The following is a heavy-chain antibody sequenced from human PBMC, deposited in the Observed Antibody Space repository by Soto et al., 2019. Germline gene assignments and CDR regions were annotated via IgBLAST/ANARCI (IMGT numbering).Heavy chain of an antibody. CDR3: TRDRVKIRGGYYHYYGMEV. Sequence: DVQLEESGGGLVKPGGSLRLSCVASEFTFSVYSMNWVRQAPGKGLEWVSSISSGSSYIYYADSVKGRFTISRDNDKSTLFLHMNSPRADDTAAYCCTRDRVKIRGGYYHYYGMEVWGQGTTVTVSS. CDR2: ISSGSSYI. CDR1: EFTFSVYS. V-gene: IGHV3-21*02. D-gene: IGHD3-10*01. J-gene: IGHJ6*01.